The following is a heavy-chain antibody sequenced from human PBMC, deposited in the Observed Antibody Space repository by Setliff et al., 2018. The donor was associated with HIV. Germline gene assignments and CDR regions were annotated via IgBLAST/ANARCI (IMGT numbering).Heavy chain of an antibody. CDR3: SRSGIGYGGDSNTFDI. CDR2: INHSGST. J-gene: IGHJ3*02. V-gene: IGHV4-34*01. Sequence: LSLTCAVYGASFSTYYWSWIRQPPGKGLEWIGEINHSGSTNYNPSLKSRVTISIDTSKNQFSLRLNSVTATDAAMYYCSRSGIGYGGDSNTFDIWGQGTLVTVSS. CDR1: GASFSTYY. D-gene: IGHD2-21*02.